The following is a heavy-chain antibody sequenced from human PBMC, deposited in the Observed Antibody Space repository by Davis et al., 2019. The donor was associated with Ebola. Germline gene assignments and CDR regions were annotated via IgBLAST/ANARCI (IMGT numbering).Heavy chain of an antibody. V-gene: IGHV3-11*04. CDR1: GFTFSDYY. CDR2: ISSGVSTI. CDR3: TSSNWNDEDY. D-gene: IGHD1-1*01. Sequence: GESLKISCAASGFTFSDYYMSWIRQAPGKGLEWVSYISSGVSTIYYSDSVKGRFTISRDNTKKSLYLQMNSLRVEDTAVYYCTSSNWNDEDYWGQGTLVTVS. J-gene: IGHJ4*02.